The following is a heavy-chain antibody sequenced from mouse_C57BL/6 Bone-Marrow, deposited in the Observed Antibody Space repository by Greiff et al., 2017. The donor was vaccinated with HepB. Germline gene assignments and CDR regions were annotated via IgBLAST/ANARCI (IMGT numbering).Heavy chain of an antibody. CDR2: IYPRSGNT. J-gene: IGHJ3*01. V-gene: IGHV1-81*01. CDR3: ARDTDYYGSFAY. CDR1: GYTFTSYG. Sequence: VNLVESGAELARPGASVKLSCKASGYTFTSYGISWVKQRTGQGLEWIGEIYPRSGNTYYNEKFKGKATLTADKSSSTAYMELRSLTSEDSAVYFCARDTDYYGSFAYWGQGTLVTVSA. D-gene: IGHD1-1*01.